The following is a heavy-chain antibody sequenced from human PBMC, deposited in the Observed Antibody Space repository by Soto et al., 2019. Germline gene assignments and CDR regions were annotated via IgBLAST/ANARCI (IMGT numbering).Heavy chain of an antibody. CDR2: ISSGSTNI. CDR3: ARDDRGWYFDC. V-gene: IGHV3-48*01. J-gene: IGHJ4*02. Sequence: GGSLRLSCAASGFTFSTYSMNWVRQAPGKGLEWVSYISSGSTNIYYADSVKGRFTISRDNAKNSLYLQMNSLRAEDTAVYYCARDDRGWYFDCWGQGTLVTVSS. CDR1: GFTFSTYS. D-gene: IGHD6-19*01.